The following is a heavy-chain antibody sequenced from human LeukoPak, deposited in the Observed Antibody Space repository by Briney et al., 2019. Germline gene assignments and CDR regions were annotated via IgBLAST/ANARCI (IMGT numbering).Heavy chain of an antibody. V-gene: IGHV4-59*08. CDR2: IYYSGST. Sequence: SETLSLTCAVYGGSFSGYYWSWIRQPPGKGLEWIGYIYYSGSTNYNPSLKSRVTISVDTSKNQFSLKLSSVTAADTAVYYCARLNIVGGYYYYGMDVWGQGTTVTVSS. CDR1: GGSFSGYY. J-gene: IGHJ6*02. CDR3: ARLNIVGGYYYYGMDV. D-gene: IGHD1-26*01.